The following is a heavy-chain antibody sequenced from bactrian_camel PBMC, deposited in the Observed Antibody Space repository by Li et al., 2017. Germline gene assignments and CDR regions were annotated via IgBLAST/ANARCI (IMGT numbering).Heavy chain of an antibody. D-gene: IGHD4*01. V-gene: IGHV3S40*01. J-gene: IGHJ4*01. CDR1: GFTFSTYA. Sequence: LVLSCAASGFTFSTYAMSWVRQAPGKGLEWVSTIQIEVDGRMTLYADSVKGRFTISRDNAEATVYLLMNSLKPEDTALYYCVRDYGNYDWTLGTWGQGTQVTVS. CDR2: IQIEVDGRMT. CDR3: VRDYGNYDWTLGT.